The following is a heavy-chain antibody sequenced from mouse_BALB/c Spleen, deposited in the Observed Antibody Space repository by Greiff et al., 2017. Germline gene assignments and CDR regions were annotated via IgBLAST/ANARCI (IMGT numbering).Heavy chain of an antibody. V-gene: IGHV1-4*02. CDR2: INPSSGYT. J-gene: IGHJ2*01. D-gene: IGHD2-14*01. CDR3: ARYEVRQGFDY. CDR1: GYTFTSYT. Sequence: QVQLQQSAAELARPGASVKMSCKASGYTFTSYTMHWVKQRPGQGLEWIGYINPSSGYTEYNQKFKDKTTLTADKSSSTAYMQLSSLTSEDSAVYYCARYEVRQGFDYWGQGTTLTVSS.